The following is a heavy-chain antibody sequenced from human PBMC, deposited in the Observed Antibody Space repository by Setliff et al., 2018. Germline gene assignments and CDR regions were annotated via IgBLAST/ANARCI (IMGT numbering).Heavy chain of an antibody. D-gene: IGHD3-22*01. CDR1: GYIFSNYG. V-gene: IGHV1-18*01. CDR3: AREEGYYYDSTDYYYYMDV. Sequence: ASVKVSCKASGYIFSNYGINWVRQAPGQGLEWMGWISAYAQKFQGRVTMTTDTSTSTAYMELRSLRSDDTAVYYCAREEGYYYDSTDYYYYMDVWGKGTTVTVSS. J-gene: IGHJ6*03. CDR2: ISA.